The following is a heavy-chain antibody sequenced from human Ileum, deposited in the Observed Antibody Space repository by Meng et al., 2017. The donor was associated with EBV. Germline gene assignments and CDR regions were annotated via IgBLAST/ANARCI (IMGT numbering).Heavy chain of an antibody. CDR1: GYTFINHV. CDR3: ARGSGAGGRDWFDP. V-gene: IGHV1-8*01. Sequence: QVNLVQSGAGVKKPGALRKVSCKASGYTFINHVINWVRQAAGQGLESIGWMNSYTGNAGYAQKFRGRVTMTRDTSINTAYLEVISLTSEDTAVYYCARGSGAGGRDWFDPWGQGTLVTVSS. D-gene: IGHD3-16*01. J-gene: IGHJ5*02. CDR2: MNSYTGNA.